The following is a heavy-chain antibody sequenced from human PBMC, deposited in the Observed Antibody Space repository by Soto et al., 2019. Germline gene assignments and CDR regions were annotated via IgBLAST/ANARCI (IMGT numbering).Heavy chain of an antibody. CDR1: GFTFSSYG. D-gene: IGHD3-10*01. CDR2: IWHDGSNK. CDR3: ARCPRKEGKNYYGSGTLPNWFDP. Sequence: QVQLVESGGGVVQPGRSLRLSCAASGFTFSSYGMHWVRQAPGKGLEWVAVIWHDGSNKSYADSVKGRFTISRDNSKNTLNPQMNSLRAEDTAVYYCARCPRKEGKNYYGSGTLPNWFDPWGQGTPVTVSS. J-gene: IGHJ5*02. V-gene: IGHV3-33*01.